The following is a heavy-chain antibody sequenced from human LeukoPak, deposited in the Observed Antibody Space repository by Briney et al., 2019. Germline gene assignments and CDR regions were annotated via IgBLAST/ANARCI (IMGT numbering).Heavy chain of an antibody. V-gene: IGHV3-74*01. D-gene: IGHD6-6*01. CDR3: ARDYITGGAARALPPYYYYYYMDV. J-gene: IGHJ6*03. CDR2: INSDGSNT. CDR1: GFSFSSYW. Sequence: GGSLRLSCAASGFSFSSYWMHWVRQVPGKGLVWVSRINSDGSNTNYADSVKGRFTISRDNAKNTLYLQMNSLRAEDTALYYCARDYITGGAARALPPYYYYYYMDVWGKGTTVTVSS.